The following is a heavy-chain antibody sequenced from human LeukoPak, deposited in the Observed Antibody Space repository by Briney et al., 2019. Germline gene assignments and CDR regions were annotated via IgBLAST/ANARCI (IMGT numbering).Heavy chain of an antibody. D-gene: IGHD6-6*01. Sequence: GGSLRLSCTASGFTLRNYWMHWVRQVPGKRLVWVSRISGDGSVTNYADSVQGRFTISKDNAKNILYLQINSLRSEDTAVYYCARYSSSSGGAAYYLDYWGHGTLVTVSS. CDR1: GFTLRNYW. CDR3: ARYSSSSGGAAYYLDY. V-gene: IGHV3-74*01. CDR2: ISGDGSVT. J-gene: IGHJ4*01.